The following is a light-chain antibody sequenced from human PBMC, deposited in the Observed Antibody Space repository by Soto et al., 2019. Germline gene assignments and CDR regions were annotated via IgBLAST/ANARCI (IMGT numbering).Light chain of an antibody. Sequence: QSALTQPASVSGSPGQSITISCTGTSSDVGAHNLVSWYQQHPGKAPKLMIYEGTKRPSGVSYRFSASKSGNTASLTISGLQAEDEAVYYCCSHAGLTTWVFGGGTKLTVL. V-gene: IGLV2-23*01. CDR1: SSDVGAHNL. CDR3: CSHAGLTTWV. J-gene: IGLJ3*02. CDR2: EGT.